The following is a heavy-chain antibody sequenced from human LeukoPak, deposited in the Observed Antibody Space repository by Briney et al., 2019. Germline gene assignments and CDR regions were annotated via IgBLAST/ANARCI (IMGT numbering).Heavy chain of an antibody. V-gene: IGHV4-4*07. D-gene: IGHD6-13*01. CDR2: IYTSGST. J-gene: IGHJ6*02. CDR3: ARDRAVYSSSWASRQGMDV. Sequence: SETLSLTCTVSGGSISSYYWSWIRQPAGKGLEWIGRIYTSGSTNYNPSLKSRVTMSVDTSKNQFSLKLSSVTAADTAVYYCARDRAVYSSSWASRQGMDVWGRGTTVTVSS. CDR1: GGSISSYY.